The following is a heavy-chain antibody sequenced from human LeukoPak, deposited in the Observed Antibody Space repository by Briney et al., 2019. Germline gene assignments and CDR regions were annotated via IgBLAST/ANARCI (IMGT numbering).Heavy chain of an antibody. J-gene: IGHJ6*02. CDR1: EFAVSSNY. CDR2: IYSDGST. CDR3: ARASGGHYSMYV. Sequence: PGGSLRLSCAASEFAVSSNYMTWVRQAPGKGLEWVSLIYSDGSTYYGDSVKGRFTVSRDNSKNTLYLQMHSLRAEDTAAYYCARASGGHYSMYVWGQGTTVTVSS. V-gene: IGHV3-53*01.